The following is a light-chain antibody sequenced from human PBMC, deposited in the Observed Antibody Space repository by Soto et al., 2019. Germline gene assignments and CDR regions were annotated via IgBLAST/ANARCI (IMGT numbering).Light chain of an antibody. CDR2: GAS. J-gene: IGKJ3*01. V-gene: IGKV3-20*01. CDR1: QSVSSSY. CDR3: QQYGISLLFS. Sequence: EIGVTQSPGTLSLSPGERATLSCRASQSVSSSYLAWYQQKPGQAPRLLIYGASSRATGIPDRFSGSGSGTDFTLTISRLEPEDFSVYYCQQYGISLLFSFGPGTKVDI.